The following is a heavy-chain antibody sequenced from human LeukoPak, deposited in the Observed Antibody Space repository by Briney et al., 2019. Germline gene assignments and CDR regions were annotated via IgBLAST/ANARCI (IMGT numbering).Heavy chain of an antibody. Sequence: GGSLRLSFAAYGVTFSSYSMSWGLKAPGKRLKWVSAISSGGITYYEDSVKGRFTISRDNSKNTLYLQMNSLRAEDTAVYYCANRNYDSSSQSIIYWGQGTLVTVSS. CDR1: GVTFSSYS. J-gene: IGHJ4*02. CDR3: ANRNYDSSSQSIIY. D-gene: IGHD3-22*01. CDR2: ISSGGIT. V-gene: IGHV3-23*01.